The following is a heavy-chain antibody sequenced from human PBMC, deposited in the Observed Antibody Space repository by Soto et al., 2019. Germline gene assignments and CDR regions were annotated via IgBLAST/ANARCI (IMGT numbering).Heavy chain of an antibody. J-gene: IGHJ4*02. CDR3: ATIGALGYCSGGSCPPEGYYFDY. D-gene: IGHD2-15*01. Sequence: GASVKVWCKASGYTFTSYDINWVRQATGQGLEWMGWMNPNSGNTGYAQKFQGRVTMTRNTSISTAYMELSSLRSEDTAVYYCATIGALGYCSGGSCPPEGYYFDYWGRGTLVTVSS. CDR2: MNPNSGNT. V-gene: IGHV1-8*01. CDR1: GYTFTSYD.